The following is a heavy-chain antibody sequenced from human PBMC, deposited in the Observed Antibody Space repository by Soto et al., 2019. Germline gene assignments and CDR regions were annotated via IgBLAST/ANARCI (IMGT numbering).Heavy chain of an antibody. D-gene: IGHD2-2*01. V-gene: IGHV1-24*01. J-gene: IGHJ5*02. CDR2: VDPEDGET. Sequence: VQLVQSGPAVRKPGASVKVSCKVSGYTVSELSIHWVRQAPGKGLEWLGGVDPEDGETVYAQKFQGRVTMTEDTSTDTAYMELSGLRPEDSAVYYCARVIPGVEAWFDPWGQGTLVTVSS. CDR1: GYTVSELS. CDR3: ARVIPGVEAWFDP.